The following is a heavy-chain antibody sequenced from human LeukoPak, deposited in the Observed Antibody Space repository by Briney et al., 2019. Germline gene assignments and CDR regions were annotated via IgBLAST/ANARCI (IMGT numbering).Heavy chain of an antibody. J-gene: IGHJ4*02. Sequence: PSETLSLTCTVSAGSISSYYWSWIRQPPEKGLEWIGFIYYSGSTNYNPSLKSRVTISVDTSKNQFSLKLSSVTAADTAVYYCARDDQGVNYDILTGYYRAAFGFDYWGQGTLVTVSS. D-gene: IGHD3-9*01. CDR2: IYYSGST. CDR3: ARDDQGVNYDILTGYYRAAFGFDY. CDR1: AGSISSYY. V-gene: IGHV4-59*01.